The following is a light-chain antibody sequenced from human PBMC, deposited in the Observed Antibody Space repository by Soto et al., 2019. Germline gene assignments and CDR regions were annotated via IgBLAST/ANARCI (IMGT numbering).Light chain of an antibody. V-gene: IGKV3-20*01. CDR2: GAS. J-gene: IGKJ4*01. CDR1: QSVSSSF. CDR3: QQYGSSPLT. Sequence: EIVLTQSPGTLSLSPGERATLSCRASQSVSSSFLAWYQQKPGQAPRLLIYGASSRATGIPDRFSGSGSGTAFTLTIIRLEPEDVAVYYCQQYGSSPLTFGGGTKVEIK.